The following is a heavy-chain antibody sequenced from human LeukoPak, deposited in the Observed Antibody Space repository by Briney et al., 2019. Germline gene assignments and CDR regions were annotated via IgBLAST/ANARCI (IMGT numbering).Heavy chain of an antibody. J-gene: IGHJ4*02. CDR3: ASEPYDSSGYYHDY. V-gene: IGHV1-2*02. D-gene: IGHD3-22*01. CDR2: INPNSGGT. CDR1: GYTFTGYY. Sequence: ASVKVPCKASGYTFTGYYMHWVRQAPGQGLEWMGWINPNSGGTNYAQKFQGRVTMARDTSISTAYMELSRLRSDDTAVYYCASEPYDSSGYYHDYWGQGTLVTVSS.